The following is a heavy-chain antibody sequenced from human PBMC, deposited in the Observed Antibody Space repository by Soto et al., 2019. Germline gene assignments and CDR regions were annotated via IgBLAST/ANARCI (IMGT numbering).Heavy chain of an antibody. J-gene: IGHJ6*02. CDR2: VYSTGGT. D-gene: IGHD1-1*01. Sequence: QVQLQQSGPGLVKPSETLSLTCSVSSGPTSSHNWGWIRQTPGRGLEWIGYVYSTGGTSYNPSLNGRVTISADTSTNHISLTLPSVTAADTAVYYCVRQGIGNLHGLVDVWGQGTTVRVSS. CDR3: VRQGIGNLHGLVDV. CDR1: SGPTSSHN. V-gene: IGHV4-59*08.